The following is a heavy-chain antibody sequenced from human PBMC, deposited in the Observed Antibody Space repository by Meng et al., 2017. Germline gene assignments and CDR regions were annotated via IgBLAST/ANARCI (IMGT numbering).Heavy chain of an antibody. CDR3: ARAHSSGWYSFFDY. D-gene: IGHD6-19*01. CDR1: GYTFSTNV. V-gene: IGHV7-4-1*02. CDR2: INTKTGKP. J-gene: IGHJ4*02. Sequence: QVHLVQLGFELKEPGASVKVSCKASGYTFSTNVMNWVRQAPGQGLEWMGWINTKTGKPTYAQGFTGRLAFSLDTSASTAFLQINSLKAEDTAVYYCARAHSSGWYSFFDYWGQGTLVTVSS.